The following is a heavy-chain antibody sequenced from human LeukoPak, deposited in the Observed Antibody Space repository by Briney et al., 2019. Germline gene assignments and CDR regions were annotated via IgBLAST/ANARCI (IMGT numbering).Heavy chain of an antibody. J-gene: IGHJ5*02. V-gene: IGHV1-2*04. Sequence: ASVKLSCTASGYTFTGYYMHCVRQAPGQGLEWGGWINPNSGGTNYAQKFHGWVTMTRDTSISTAYMELSRLRSDDTAVYYCARDRVAAAGQGGNWFDPWGQGTLVTVSS. CDR3: ARDRVAAAGQGGNWFDP. D-gene: IGHD6-13*01. CDR1: GYTFTGYY. CDR2: INPNSGGT.